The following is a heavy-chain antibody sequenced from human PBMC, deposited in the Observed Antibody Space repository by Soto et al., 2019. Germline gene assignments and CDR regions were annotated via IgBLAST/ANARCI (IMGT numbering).Heavy chain of an antibody. V-gene: IGHV1-69*02. CDR1: GGTFSSYT. CDR3: ARVVGSGSPFDP. D-gene: IGHD3-10*01. J-gene: IGHJ5*02. CDR2: IIPILGIA. Sequence: QVQLVQSGAEVKKPGSSVKVSCKASGGTFSSYTISWVRQAPGQGLEWMGRIIPILGIANYAQKFQGRVTITSDKSTSTAYMELSSLRSEDTAVYYCARVVGSGSPFDPWGQGTLVTVSS.